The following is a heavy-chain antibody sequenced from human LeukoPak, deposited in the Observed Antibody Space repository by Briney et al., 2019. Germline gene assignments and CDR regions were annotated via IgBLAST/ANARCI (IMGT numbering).Heavy chain of an antibody. Sequence: PGGSLRLSCAASGFTVSSNYMSWVRQAPGKGLEWVSVIYSGGSTYYADSVKGRFTISRDNSKNTLYLQMNSLRAEDTAVYYCARDVNSGSYYQAPSLDYWGQGTLVTVSS. CDR1: GFTVSSNY. V-gene: IGHV3-53*01. D-gene: IGHD1-26*01. CDR2: IYSGGST. CDR3: ARDVNSGSYYQAPSLDY. J-gene: IGHJ4*02.